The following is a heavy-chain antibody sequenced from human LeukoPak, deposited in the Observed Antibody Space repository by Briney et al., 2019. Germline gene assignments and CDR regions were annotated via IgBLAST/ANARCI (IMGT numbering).Heavy chain of an antibody. Sequence: ASVKVSCKVSGYTLTELSMHWVRQAPGKGLEWMGGFDPEDGETIYAQKFQGRVTMTEDTSTDTAYMELSSLRSEDTAVYYCARVGSSGWYGGDYFDYWGQGTLVTVSP. V-gene: IGHV1-24*01. CDR1: GYTLTELS. D-gene: IGHD6-19*01. J-gene: IGHJ4*02. CDR3: ARVGSSGWYGGDYFDY. CDR2: FDPEDGET.